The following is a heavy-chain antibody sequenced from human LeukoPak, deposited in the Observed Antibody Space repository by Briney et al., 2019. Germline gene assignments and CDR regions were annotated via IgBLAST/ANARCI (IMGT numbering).Heavy chain of an antibody. D-gene: IGHD6-19*01. J-gene: IGHJ4*02. CDR3: ARGDIEVAATVDY. V-gene: IGHV5-51*01. Sequence: GESLKISFKASGYSFTTHWIGWVRQMPGKGLEWMGILHPGDSDTRYSPSFQGQVTISADKSISTAYLQWSSLKASDTAMYYCARGDIEVAATVDYWGQGTLVTVSS. CDR1: GYSFTTHW. CDR2: LHPGDSDT.